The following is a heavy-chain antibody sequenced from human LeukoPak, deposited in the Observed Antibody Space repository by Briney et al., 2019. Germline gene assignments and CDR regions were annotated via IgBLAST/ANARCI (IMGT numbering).Heavy chain of an antibody. CDR3: ARGGYERSLAN. CDR2: VNPNNGGT. Sequence: ASVKVSCKASGYAFTVYYMHWVRQPPGQRLEWMGWVNPNNGGTNPAQKFQGRVTMTRDKSNSTAYMELSRLRFDDTAVYYCARGGYERSLANWGQGTLVTVSS. J-gene: IGHJ4*02. V-gene: IGHV1-2*02. D-gene: IGHD5-12*01. CDR1: GYAFTVYY.